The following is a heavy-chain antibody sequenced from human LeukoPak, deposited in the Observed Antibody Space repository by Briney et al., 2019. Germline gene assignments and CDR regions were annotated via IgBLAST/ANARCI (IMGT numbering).Heavy chain of an antibody. CDR3: AKKFGSPDAAVHH. CDR1: GLTFSSYA. Sequence: GGSLRLSCAASGLTFSSYAMSWVRQAPGKGLEWVSTISNSGGSTYYADSVKGRFTISRDNSKNTLYLQMNSLRAEDTAVYYCAKKFGSPDAAVHHWGQGTLVTVSS. V-gene: IGHV3-23*01. J-gene: IGHJ5*02. CDR2: ISNSGGST. D-gene: IGHD1-14*01.